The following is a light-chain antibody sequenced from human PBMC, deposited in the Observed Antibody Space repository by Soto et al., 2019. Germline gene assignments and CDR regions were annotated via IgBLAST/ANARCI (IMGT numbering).Light chain of an antibody. Sequence: WIPQSQSLLHALQGDRVTISCRMSQGISSYLAWYQQKQGKAPELLIYGASNRATGIPDRFSGSGSGTDFTITSSIVAPEDSVDYCCQKADRPTSFGQGTQLEIK. CDR2: GAS. CDR1: QGISSY. V-gene: IGKV1D-8*02. CDR3: QKADRPTS. J-gene: IGKJ5*01.